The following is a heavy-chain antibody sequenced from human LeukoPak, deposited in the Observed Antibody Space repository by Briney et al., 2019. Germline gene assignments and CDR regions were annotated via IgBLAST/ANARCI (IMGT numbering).Heavy chain of an antibody. CDR1: GGSISSYY. Sequence: SETLSLTCTVSGGSISSYYWSWIRQPPGKGLEWIGYIYYSGSTNYNPSLKSRVTISVDTSKNQFSLKLSSVTAADTAVYYCARSIEDGSGYYLPFDYWGRGSLVTVSS. CDR2: IYYSGST. V-gene: IGHV4-59*01. D-gene: IGHD3-22*01. J-gene: IGHJ4*02. CDR3: ARSIEDGSGYYLPFDY.